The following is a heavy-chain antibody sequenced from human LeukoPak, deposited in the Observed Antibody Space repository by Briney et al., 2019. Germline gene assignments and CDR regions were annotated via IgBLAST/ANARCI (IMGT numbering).Heavy chain of an antibody. CDR3: ARASSTSCKFDP. CDR2: IYYSGST. Sequence: SETLSLTCTVSGGSISSGGYYWSWIRQHPGKGLEWIGYIYYSGSTYYNPSLKSRVTISVDTSKNQFSLKLSSVTAADTAVYYCARASSTSCKFDPWGQGTLVTVSS. J-gene: IGHJ5*02. D-gene: IGHD2-2*01. V-gene: IGHV4-31*03. CDR1: GGSISSGGYY.